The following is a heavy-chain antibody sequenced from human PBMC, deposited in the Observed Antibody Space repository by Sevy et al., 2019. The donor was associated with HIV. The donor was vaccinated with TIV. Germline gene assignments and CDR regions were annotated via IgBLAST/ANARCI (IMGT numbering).Heavy chain of an antibody. CDR2: ISSSGSTI. CDR3: ARDRRGYSYGYDY. V-gene: IGHV3-11*01. D-gene: IGHD5-18*01. CDR1: GFTFSDYY. Sequence: GGSLRLSCAASGFTFSDYYMSWIRQAPGKGLEWVSYISSSGSTIYYADSVKGRFTITRDKAKNSLYLQMNRLRAEDTAVYYCARDRRGYSYGYDYWGQGTLVTVSS. J-gene: IGHJ4*02.